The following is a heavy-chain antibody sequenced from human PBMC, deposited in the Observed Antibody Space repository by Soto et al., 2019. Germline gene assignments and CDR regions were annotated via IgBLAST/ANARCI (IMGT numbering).Heavy chain of an antibody. CDR2: INPSGGST. Sequence: ASVKVSCKASGYTFTSYYMHWVRQAPGQGLEWMGIINPSGGSTSYAQKFQGRVTMTRDTSTSTVYMELSSLRSEDTAVYYCARDLRCVSTSCYAFDYWGQGTLVTVSS. D-gene: IGHD2-2*01. J-gene: IGHJ4*02. CDR1: GYTFTSYY. CDR3: ARDLRCVSTSCYAFDY. V-gene: IGHV1-46*01.